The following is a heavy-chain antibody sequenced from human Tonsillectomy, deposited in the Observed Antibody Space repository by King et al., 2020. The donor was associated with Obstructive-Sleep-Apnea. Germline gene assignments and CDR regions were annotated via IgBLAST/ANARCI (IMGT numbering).Heavy chain of an antibody. Sequence: QLVQSGAEVKKPGSSVEGSCNASGGTFSSYAINWVRQAPGQGLEWMGGIIPIVGIVNYAQKFQGRVTITADKSTSTADVELCSLRSEDTAVYYCARTKSEFPTYYFDYWGQGTLLTVSS. CDR1: GGTFSSYA. J-gene: IGHJ4*02. D-gene: IGHD2/OR15-2a*01. V-gene: IGHV1-69*04. CDR2: IIPIVGIV. CDR3: ARTKSEFPTYYFDY.